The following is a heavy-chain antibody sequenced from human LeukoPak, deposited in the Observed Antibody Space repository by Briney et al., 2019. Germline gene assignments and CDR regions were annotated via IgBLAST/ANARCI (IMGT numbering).Heavy chain of an antibody. Sequence: GGSLRLSCAASGFTFSSYSMNWVRQAPGKGLEWVSSISSSSSYIYYADSVKGRFSISRDNAKNSVYLQMDSLRAEDTAEYYCAREYSSNWYPFDYWGQGILVTVSS. CDR1: GFTFSSYS. V-gene: IGHV3-21*01. CDR2: ISSSSSYI. CDR3: AREYSSNWYPFDY. J-gene: IGHJ4*02. D-gene: IGHD6-13*01.